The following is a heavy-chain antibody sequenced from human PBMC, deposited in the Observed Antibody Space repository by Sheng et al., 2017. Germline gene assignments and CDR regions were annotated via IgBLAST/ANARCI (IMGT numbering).Heavy chain of an antibody. Sequence: QVQLQESGPGLVKPSETLSLTCTVSGGSVSSGSYYWSWIRQPPGKGLEWIGYIYYSGSTNYNPSLKSRVTISVDTSKNQFSLKLSSVTAADTAVYYCARDTGRDFWSGYYVYYYYGMDVWGQGTTVTV. CDR2: IYYSGST. J-gene: IGHJ6*02. CDR3: ARDTGRDFWSGYYVYYYYGMDV. D-gene: IGHD3-3*01. V-gene: IGHV4-61*01. CDR1: GGSVSSGSYY.